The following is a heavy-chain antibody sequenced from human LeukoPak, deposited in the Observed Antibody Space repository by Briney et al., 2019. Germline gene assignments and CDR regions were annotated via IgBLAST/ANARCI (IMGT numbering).Heavy chain of an antibody. CDR1: GGSISTYY. V-gene: IGHV4-59*01. Sequence: SETLSLTCTVSGGSISTYYWTWIRQPPGKGLEWIGYIYYSGSTNYNPSLKSRVTISVDTSKNQFSLKLSSVTAADTAVYYCARVAAKTVDYWGQGTLVTVSS. CDR2: IYYSGST. CDR3: ARVAAKTVDY. D-gene: IGHD2-15*01. J-gene: IGHJ4*02.